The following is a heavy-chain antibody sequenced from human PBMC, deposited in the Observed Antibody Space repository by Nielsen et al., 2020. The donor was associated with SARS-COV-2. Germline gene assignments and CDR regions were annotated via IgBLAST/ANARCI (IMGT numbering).Heavy chain of an antibody. J-gene: IGHJ4*02. CDR1: GFTFSDYY. CDR3: ARDSRAGPLDY. V-gene: IGHV3-11*04. CDR2: ISSSGSTI. Sequence: GESLKISCAASGFTFSDYYMSWIRQAPGKGLEWVSYISSSGSTIYYADSAKGRFTISRDNAKNSLYLQMNSLRAEDTAVYYCARDSRAGPLDYWGQGTLVTVSS.